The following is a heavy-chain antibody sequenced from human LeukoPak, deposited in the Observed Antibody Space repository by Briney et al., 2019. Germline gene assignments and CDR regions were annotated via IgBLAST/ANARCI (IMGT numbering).Heavy chain of an antibody. CDR3: ASLYSTSGY. CDR1: GFTFSDYG. J-gene: IGHJ4*02. D-gene: IGHD6-6*01. Sequence: PGGSLRLSCAASGFTFSDYGMHWVRQAPGKGLEWVGRSRNKANSYTTEYAASVKGRFTISRDVSKNSLYLQMNSLKTEDTAVYYCASLYSTSGYWGQGTLVTVSS. CDR2: SRNKANSYTT. V-gene: IGHV3-72*01.